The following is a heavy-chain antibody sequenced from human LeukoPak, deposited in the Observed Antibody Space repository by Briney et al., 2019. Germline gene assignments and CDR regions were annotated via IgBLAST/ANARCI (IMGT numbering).Heavy chain of an antibody. Sequence: KSSGTLSLTCAVSGGSISSSNWWSWVRQPPGKGLEWIGEIYHSGSTNYNPSLKSRVTISVDKSKNQFSLKLSSVTAADTAVYYCARVDEGLVMWGARPFDIWGQGTMVTVS. V-gene: IGHV4-4*02. CDR2: IYHSGST. CDR1: GGSISSSNW. D-gene: IGHD3-16*01. CDR3: ARVDEGLVMWGARPFDI. J-gene: IGHJ3*02.